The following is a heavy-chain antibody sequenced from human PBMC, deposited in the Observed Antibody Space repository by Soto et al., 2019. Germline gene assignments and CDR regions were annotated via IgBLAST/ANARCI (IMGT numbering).Heavy chain of an antibody. J-gene: IGHJ3*02. V-gene: IGHV1-69*13. Sequence: ASVKVSCKASGGTFSSYAISWVRQAPGQGLEWMGGIIPIFGTANYAQKFQGRVTITADESTSTAYMELSSLRSEDTAVYYCARRRGTKLTGARLGAFDIWGQGTMVTVSS. CDR2: IIPIFGTA. D-gene: IGHD7-27*01. CDR3: ARRRGTKLTGARLGAFDI. CDR1: GGTFSSYA.